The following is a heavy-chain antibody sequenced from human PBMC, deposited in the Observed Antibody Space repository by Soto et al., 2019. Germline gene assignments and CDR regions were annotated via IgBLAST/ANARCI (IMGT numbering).Heavy chain of an antibody. CDR2: IYWDDDT. Sequence: HITLKESGPTLVKPTQTLTLTCIFSGFSFSADGVGVGWIRQPPGKTLEWLALIYWDDDTRYRPSLKSRLTITKASSKNQVVLTMTNMDPLDTPTYYCAHAFGGTSWPNDAFDVWGQGTVVTVSS. J-gene: IGHJ3*01. D-gene: IGHD3-16*01. V-gene: IGHV2-5*02. CDR1: GFSFSADGVG. CDR3: AHAFGGTSWPNDAFDV.